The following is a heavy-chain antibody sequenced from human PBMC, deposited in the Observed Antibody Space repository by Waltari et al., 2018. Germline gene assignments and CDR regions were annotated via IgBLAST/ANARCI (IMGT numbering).Heavy chain of an antibody. CDR2: IYYSGST. J-gene: IGHJ4*02. D-gene: IGHD2-2*01. V-gene: IGHV4-39*07. Sequence: QLHLQESGPGLVKPSEPLSLTCTVSGGSISSISYYWGSIRQPPGKGLEWIGSIYYSGSTYYNPSLKSRVTISVDTSKNQFSLKLSSVTAADTAVYYCARDRSSTPHDPPTWGQGTLVTVSS. CDR1: GGSISSISYY. CDR3: ARDRSSTPHDPPT.